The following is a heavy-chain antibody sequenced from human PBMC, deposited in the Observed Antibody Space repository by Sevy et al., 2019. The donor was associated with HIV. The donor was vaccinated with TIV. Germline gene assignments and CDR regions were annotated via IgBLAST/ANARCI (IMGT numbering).Heavy chain of an antibody. V-gene: IGHV3-33*06. Sequence: GGSLRLSCAASGFTFSRYGMHWVRQTPGKGMEWVAGIWYDGDNKDYSDYGKDRFTISRDNSKNTVYLHMSSLRVEDTATYYCAKGIAASGYYFDSWGQGTLVTVSS. CDR2: IWYDGDNK. CDR1: GFTFSRYG. CDR3: AKGIAASGYYFDS. J-gene: IGHJ4*02. D-gene: IGHD6-13*01.